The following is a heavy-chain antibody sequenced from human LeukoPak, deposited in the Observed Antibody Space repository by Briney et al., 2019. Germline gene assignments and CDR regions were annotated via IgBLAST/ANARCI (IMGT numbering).Heavy chain of an antibody. CDR1: GFTFSSDW. Sequence: GGSLRLSCAASGFTFSSDWMSWDRQAPGKGLEWVANIKRDGSEKYYVDSVKGRFTISRDNAKNSLYLQMNGLRAEDTAVYYCARDPFGSSWYDYWGQGTLVTVSS. J-gene: IGHJ4*02. D-gene: IGHD6-13*01. V-gene: IGHV3-7*01. CDR2: IKRDGSEK. CDR3: ARDPFGSSWYDY.